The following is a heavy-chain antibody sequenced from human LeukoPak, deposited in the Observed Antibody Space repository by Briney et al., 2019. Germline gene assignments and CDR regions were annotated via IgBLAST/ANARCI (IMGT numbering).Heavy chain of an antibody. J-gene: IGHJ4*02. CDR1: GFTFSDSW. CDR3: ARHLLRGQNFDY. CDR2: IKDDGSDK. Sequence: GGSLRLSCGTSGFTFSDSWMSWFRQAPGQGLEGVASIKDDGSDKYYLDSVRGRFTISRDNAEDSLYLQLDDLRAEDTAVFYCARHLLRGQNFDYWGQGTLVTVSS. V-gene: IGHV3-7*01.